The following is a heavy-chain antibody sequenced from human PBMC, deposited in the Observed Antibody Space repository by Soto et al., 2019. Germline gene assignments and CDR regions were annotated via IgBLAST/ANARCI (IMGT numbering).Heavy chain of an antibody. CDR1: GGSISSGGYS. V-gene: IGHV4-30-2*01. CDR2: IYHSGST. J-gene: IGHJ5*02. D-gene: IGHD6-6*01. Sequence: QLQLQESGSGLVKPSQTLSLTCAVSGGSISSGGYSWSWIRQPPGKGLEWIGYIYHSGSTYYTPSPKRRVTTSVDRAKNQFSLKLSSVTAADTAVYYCASVPSPWGQGTLVTVSS. CDR3: ASVPSP.